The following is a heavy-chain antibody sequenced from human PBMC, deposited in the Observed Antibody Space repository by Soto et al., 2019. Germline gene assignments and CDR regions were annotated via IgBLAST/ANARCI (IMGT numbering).Heavy chain of an antibody. D-gene: IGHD3-10*01. CDR3: SRVDPGETSPFDH. Sequence: ASVKASCKASGYTFTSYYMHWVRQAPGQGLEWMGWINPFDGSRMFAQSFQGRVTMTRDTSTSTVYMEVSSLRSEDTAVYYCSRVDPGETSPFDHWGQGTLVTVSS. J-gene: IGHJ4*02. V-gene: IGHV1-46*03. CDR1: GYTFTSYY. CDR2: INPFDGSR.